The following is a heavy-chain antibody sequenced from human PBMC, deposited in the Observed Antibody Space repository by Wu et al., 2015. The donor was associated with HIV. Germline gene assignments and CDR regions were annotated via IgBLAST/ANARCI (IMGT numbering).Heavy chain of an antibody. Sequence: QVQLVQSGAEVKKPGASVKVSCKASGYTFTSYGISWVRQAPGQGLEWMGGIIPMFGTANYEQKFQGRVTITTDESTNTAYMELSSLRSEDTAVYYCARASVGVTALYYYGMDVWGQGTTVTVSS. CDR2: IIPMFGTA. V-gene: IGHV1-69*05. CDR1: GYTFTSYG. J-gene: IGHJ6*02. D-gene: IGHD1-26*01. CDR3: ARASVGVTALYYYGMDV.